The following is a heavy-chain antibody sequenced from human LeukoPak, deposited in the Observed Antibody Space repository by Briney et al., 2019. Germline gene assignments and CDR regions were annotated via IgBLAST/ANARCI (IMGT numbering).Heavy chain of an antibody. CDR2: IKQDGSEK. J-gene: IGHJ4*02. CDR1: AFIFSGHW. Sequence: GGSLRLSCEGSAFIFSGHWMNWVRQTPGKGLEWVANIKQDGSEKQYVDSVKGRFTISRDNAKNSLYLQMNSLRAADTAVYYCARDINDYWGQGTLVTVSS. CDR3: ARDINDY. V-gene: IGHV3-7*03.